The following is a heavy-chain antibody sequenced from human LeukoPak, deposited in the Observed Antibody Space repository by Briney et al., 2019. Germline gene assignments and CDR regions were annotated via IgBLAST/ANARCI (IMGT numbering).Heavy chain of an antibody. CDR3: ANGGSGSLTTSFDY. CDR1: GFTFSSYA. D-gene: IGHD3-10*01. CDR2: ISGSGGST. Sequence: GGSLRLSCAASGFTFSSYAMSWVRQAPGKGLEWVSAISGSGGSTYYADSVKGRFTISRDNSKNTLYLQMNSLRAEDTAVYYCANGGSGSLTTSFDYWGQGTLVTVSS. V-gene: IGHV3-23*01. J-gene: IGHJ4*02.